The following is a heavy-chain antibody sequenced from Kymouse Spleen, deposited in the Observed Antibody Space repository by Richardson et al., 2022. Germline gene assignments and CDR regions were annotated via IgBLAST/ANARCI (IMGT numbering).Heavy chain of an antibody. J-gene: IGHJ4*02. CDR3: ARDLWGSGSYSLTGVFDY. CDR2: IYHSGST. Sequence: QVQLQESGPGLVKPSGTLSLTCAVSGGSISSSNWWSWVRQPPGKGLEWIGEIYHSGSTNYNPSLKSRVTISVDKSKNQFSLKLSSVTAADTAVYYCARDLWGSGSYSLTGVFDYWGQGTLVTVSS. CDR1: GGSISSSNW. D-gene: IGHD3-10*01. V-gene: IGHV4-4*02.